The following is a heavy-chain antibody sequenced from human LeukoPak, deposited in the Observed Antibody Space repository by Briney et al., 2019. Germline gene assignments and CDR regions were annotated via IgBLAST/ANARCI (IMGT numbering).Heavy chain of an antibody. CDR1: EFSVGSNY. V-gene: IGHV3-21*01. CDR2: ISSSSNYI. CDR3: ARAMEIDY. Sequence: GGSLRLSCAASEFSVGSNYMTWVRQAPGKGLEWVSSISSSSNYIYYEDSVKGRFTISRDNAKNSLYLQMNSLRAEDTAIYYCARAMEIDYWGQGTLVTVSS. D-gene: IGHD3-3*01. J-gene: IGHJ4*02.